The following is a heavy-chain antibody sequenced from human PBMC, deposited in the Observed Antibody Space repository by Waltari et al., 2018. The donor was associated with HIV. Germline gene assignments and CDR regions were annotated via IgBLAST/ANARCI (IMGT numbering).Heavy chain of an antibody. J-gene: IGHJ5*02. V-gene: IGHV3-74*01. CDR1: ALTFRSNW. D-gene: IGHD3-22*01. CDR3: ARIAYDSSGYGWFDP. CDR2: INGDGSTT. Sequence: EVQLVESGGGLVQPGGCLRHPCPASALTFRSNWRHWVVQAPGKGLVWVSRINGDGSTTSYADSVKGRFTISRDNAKNTLYLQMNSLRAEDTAVYYCARIAYDSSGYGWFDPWGQGTLVTVSS.